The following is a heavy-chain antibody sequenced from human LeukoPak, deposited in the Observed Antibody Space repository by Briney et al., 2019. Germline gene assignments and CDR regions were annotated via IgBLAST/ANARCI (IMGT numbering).Heavy chain of an antibody. CDR2: IIPIFGTA. CDR3: VSRGHGYPNWFDP. Sequence: GSSVKVSCKASGGTFSSYAISWVRQAPGQGLEWMGGIIPIFGTANYAQKFQGRVTITADESTSTAYMELSSLRSEDTAVYYCVSRGHGYPNWFDPWGQGTLVTVSS. J-gene: IGHJ5*02. V-gene: IGHV1-69*01. CDR1: GGTFSSYA. D-gene: IGHD3-10*01.